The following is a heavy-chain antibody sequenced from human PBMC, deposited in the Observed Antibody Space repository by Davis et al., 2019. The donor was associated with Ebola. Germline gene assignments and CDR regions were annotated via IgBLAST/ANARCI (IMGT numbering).Heavy chain of an antibody. CDR1: GFTFSSYS. Sequence: PGGSLRLSCAASGFTFSSYSMNWVRQAPGKGLEWVSYISSSSSTIYYADSVKGRFTISRDNAKNSLYLQMNSLRDEDTAVYYCARDRDDFWSGSNFDYWGQGTLVTVSS. J-gene: IGHJ4*02. CDR2: ISSSSSTI. D-gene: IGHD3-3*01. CDR3: ARDRDDFWSGSNFDY. V-gene: IGHV3-48*02.